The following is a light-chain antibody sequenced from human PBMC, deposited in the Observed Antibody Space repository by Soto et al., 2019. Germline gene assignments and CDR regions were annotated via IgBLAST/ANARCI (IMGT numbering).Light chain of an antibody. CDR2: DAS. CDR1: QSVSSTY. J-gene: IGKJ5*01. V-gene: IGKV3D-20*02. Sequence: ELVMTQSPATLSVSPGERATLSCRASQSVSSTYLAWYQQKPGQAPRLLIYDASSRSTGIPARFSGSGSGTDFTLTISSLEPEDFAVYYCQQRSNWPPEITFGQGTRLEI. CDR3: QQRSNWPPEIT.